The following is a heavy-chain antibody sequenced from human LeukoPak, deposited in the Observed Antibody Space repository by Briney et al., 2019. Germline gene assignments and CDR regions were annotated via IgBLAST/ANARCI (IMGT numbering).Heavy chain of an antibody. Sequence: GSLRLSCAASGFPFSSYAMHWVRQAPGKGLEWVAVISYDGSNKYYADSVKGRFTISRDNSKNTLYLQMNSLRAEDTAVYYCARDSFIAVNGLGYWGQGTLVTVSS. CDR2: ISYDGSNK. CDR3: ARDSFIAVNGLGY. CDR1: GFPFSSYA. J-gene: IGHJ4*02. V-gene: IGHV3-30-3*01. D-gene: IGHD6-19*01.